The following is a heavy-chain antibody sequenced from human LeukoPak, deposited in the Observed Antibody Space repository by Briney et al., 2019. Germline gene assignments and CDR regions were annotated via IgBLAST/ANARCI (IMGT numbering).Heavy chain of an antibody. V-gene: IGHV3-53*01. CDR2: IYTDGSGDTT. D-gene: IGHD4-23*01. J-gene: IGHJ4*02. Sequence: GGSLRFSCAASGITVSSNYMTWVRQAPGKGLEWVSLIYTDGSGDTTIYADSVKGRFTISRDTSENTLFLQMDSLRAEDTAVYYCAKDLVYGGNSYYFDYWGQGTLVTVSS. CDR1: GITVSSNY. CDR3: AKDLVYGGNSYYFDY.